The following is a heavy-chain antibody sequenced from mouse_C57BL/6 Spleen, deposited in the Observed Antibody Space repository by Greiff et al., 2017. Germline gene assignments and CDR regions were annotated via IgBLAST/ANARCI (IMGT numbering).Heavy chain of an antibody. D-gene: IGHD1-1*01. CDR1: GFNIKNTY. V-gene: IGHV14-3*01. J-gene: IGHJ4*01. CDR2: IDPANGNT. Sequence: LVESVAELVRPGASVKLSCTASGFNIKNTYMHWVKQRPEQGLEWIGRIDPANGNTKYAPKFQGKATITADTSSNTAYLQPSSLTSEDTAIYYCAREVTTEDYAMDYWGQGTSVTVSS. CDR3: AREVTTEDYAMDY.